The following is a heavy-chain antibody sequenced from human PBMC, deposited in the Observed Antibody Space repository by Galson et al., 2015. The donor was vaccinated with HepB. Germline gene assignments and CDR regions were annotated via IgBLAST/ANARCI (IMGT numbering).Heavy chain of an antibody. V-gene: IGHV3-64*01. CDR3: ASTTVITTHFYYGMDV. J-gene: IGHJ6*02. D-gene: IGHD3-22*01. Sequence: TLRLPGAASGLTFSRSAMHWVRQAPGKGLEYLSAISYSGASTYHAKSVPDRFTNPRDNSKHTLYLQMGSLRPDDTAVYYCASTTVITTHFYYGMDVWGQGTTVTVSS. CDR1: GLTFSRSA. CDR2: ISYSGAST.